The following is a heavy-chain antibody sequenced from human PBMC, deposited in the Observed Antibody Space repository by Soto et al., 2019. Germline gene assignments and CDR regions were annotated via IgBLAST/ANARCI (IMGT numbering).Heavy chain of an antibody. CDR3: ARSDLVYAPPVDP. J-gene: IGHJ5*02. D-gene: IGHD2-8*01. CDR2: IYYSGST. Sequence: SETLSLTCTVSGGSISSYYWSWIRQPPGKGLEWIGYIYYSGSTNYNPSLKSRVTISVDTSKNQFSLKLSSVTAADTAVYYCARSDLVYAPPVDPWGQGTLVTVS. CDR1: GGSISSYY. V-gene: IGHV4-59*01.